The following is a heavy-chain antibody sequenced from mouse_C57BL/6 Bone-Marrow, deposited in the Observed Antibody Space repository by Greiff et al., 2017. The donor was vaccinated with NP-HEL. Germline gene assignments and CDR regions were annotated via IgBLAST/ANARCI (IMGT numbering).Heavy chain of an antibody. CDR1: GFTFNTYA. CDR3: VRDSYYGYDDLWYFDV. CDR2: IRSKSSNYAT. D-gene: IGHD2-9*01. J-gene: IGHJ1*03. Sequence: EVKVVESGGGLVQPKGSLKLSCAASGFTFNTYAMHWVRQAPGKGLEWVARIRSKSSNYATYYADSVKDRFTISRDDSQSMLYLQMNNLKTEDTAMYYCVRDSYYGYDDLWYFDVWGTGTTVTVSS. V-gene: IGHV10-3*01.